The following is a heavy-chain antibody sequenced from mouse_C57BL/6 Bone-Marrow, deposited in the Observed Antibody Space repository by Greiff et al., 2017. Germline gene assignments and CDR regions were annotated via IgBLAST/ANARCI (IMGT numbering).Heavy chain of an antibody. V-gene: IGHV5-9*01. Sequence: EVHLVESGGGLVKPGGSLKLSCAASGFTFSSYTMSWVRQTPEKRLEWVATISGGGGNTYYPDSVKGRFTISRDNAKNTLYLRMSSLRSEDTALYYCARQGTFAYWGQGTLVTVSA. J-gene: IGHJ3*01. D-gene: IGHD2-14*01. CDR1: GFTFSSYT. CDR2: ISGGGGNT. CDR3: ARQGTFAY.